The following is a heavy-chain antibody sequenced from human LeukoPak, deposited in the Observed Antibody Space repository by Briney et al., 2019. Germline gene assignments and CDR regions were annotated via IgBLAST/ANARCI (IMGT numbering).Heavy chain of an antibody. D-gene: IGHD2-15*01. CDR2: INDSGST. CDR3: ARGRYCSADICSGGDAFDI. V-gene: IGHV4-59*11. J-gene: IGHJ3*02. CDR1: GGSISSHY. Sequence: PSETLSLTCTVSGGSISSHYWSWIRQPPGKGLEWIGYINDSGSTNYNPSLKSRVTMSVDTSKNQFSLKLSSVTAADTAVYYCARGRYCSADICSGGDAFDIWGQGTMVSVSS.